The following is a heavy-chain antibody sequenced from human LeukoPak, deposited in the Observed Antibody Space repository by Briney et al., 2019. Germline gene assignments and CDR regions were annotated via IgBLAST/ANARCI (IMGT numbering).Heavy chain of an antibody. CDR2: VYYSGST. CDR3: ARGGRGAFDI. D-gene: IGHD1-26*01. Sequence: SETLSLTCNDPGGSISSGGHYWSWIRQHPGKGLEWIGYVYYSGSTFYNPALKSRVNISVDTSKNQFSLKLSSVTAADTAVYYCARGGRGAFDIWGQGTKVTVSP. J-gene: IGHJ3*02. V-gene: IGHV4-31*02. CDR1: GGSISSGGHY.